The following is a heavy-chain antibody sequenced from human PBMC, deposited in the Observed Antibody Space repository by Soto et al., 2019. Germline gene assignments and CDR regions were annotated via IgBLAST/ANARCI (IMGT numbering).Heavy chain of an antibody. CDR3: ARYEYGNSLYGVDV. D-gene: IGHD1-7*01. V-gene: IGHV4-34*02. CDR2: VDHRGST. CDR1: GESFSGYY. J-gene: IGHJ6*02. Sequence: QVHLQQRGAGLLKPSETLSLNCVVSGESFSGYYWSWIRQTPGMGLEWIGEVDHRGSTTYNPSLKDRASKSIDPSKNLFSLELTSVTAADTALYFCARYEYGNSLYGVDVWGQGTRVTVSS.